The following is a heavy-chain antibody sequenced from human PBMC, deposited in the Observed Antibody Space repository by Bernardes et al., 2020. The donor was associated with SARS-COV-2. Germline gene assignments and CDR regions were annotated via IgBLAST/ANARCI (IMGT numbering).Heavy chain of an antibody. CDR2: ISDDGSNK. V-gene: IGHV3-30-3*01. D-gene: IGHD6-13*01. Sequence: GGSLRLSCAASGFIFNTYSIHWVRQAPGKGLEWVAVISDDGSNKEDADSVKGRFTISRDNSKNTVYLQMNSLRAEDTAVYYCARSKAGSSSWFYYFDYWGQGTLVTVSS. J-gene: IGHJ4*02. CDR3: ARSKAGSSSWFYYFDY. CDR1: GFIFNTYS.